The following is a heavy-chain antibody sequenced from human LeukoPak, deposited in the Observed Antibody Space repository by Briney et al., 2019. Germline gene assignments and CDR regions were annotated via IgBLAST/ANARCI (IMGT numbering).Heavy chain of an antibody. V-gene: IGHV3-73*01. D-gene: IGHD1-26*01. CDR3: AAYRGAHHKTFDY. CDR2: IRSKANSYAT. Sequence: GGSLRLSCAASGFTFSGSAMHWVRQASGKGLEWVGRIRSKANSYATAYAASVKGRFTISRDDAKNSLDLQMNSLRVEDTAVYYCAAYRGAHHKTFDYWSRGTLVTVSS. J-gene: IGHJ4*02. CDR1: GFTFSGSA.